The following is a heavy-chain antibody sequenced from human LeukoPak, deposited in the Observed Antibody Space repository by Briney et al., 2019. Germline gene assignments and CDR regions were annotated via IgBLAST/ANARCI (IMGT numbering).Heavy chain of an antibody. CDR2: DNPNSGGT. V-gene: IGHV1-2*06. CDR1: GYTFTGYY. J-gene: IGHJ4*02. D-gene: IGHD6-6*01. Sequence: ASVKVSCKASGYTFTGYYIHWVRQAPGQGLEWMGRDNPNSGGTNYAQEFQGRVTMTRDTSISTVYMELSRLRSDDTALYYCARDRRYSSSSGVDYWGQGTLVTVSS. CDR3: ARDRRYSSSSGVDY.